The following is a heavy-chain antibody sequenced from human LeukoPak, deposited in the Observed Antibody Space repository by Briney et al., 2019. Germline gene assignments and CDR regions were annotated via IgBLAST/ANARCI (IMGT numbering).Heavy chain of an antibody. CDR1: GGTFSSYA. Sequence: SVKVSCKASGGTFSSYAISWVRQAPGQGLEWMGRVIPILGIANYAQKFQGRVTITADKSTSTAYMELSSPRSEDTAVYYCASSSIAVAGTLLNYFDYWGQGTLVTVSS. CDR3: ASSSIAVAGTLLNYFDY. D-gene: IGHD6-19*01. V-gene: IGHV1-69*04. J-gene: IGHJ4*02. CDR2: VIPILGIA.